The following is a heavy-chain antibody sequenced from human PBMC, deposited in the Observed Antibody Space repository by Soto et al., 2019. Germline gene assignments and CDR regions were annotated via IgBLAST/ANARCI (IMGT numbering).Heavy chain of an antibody. Sequence: QVQLVESGGGVVQPGRSLRLSCAASGFTFSSHGMHWVRQAPGKGLEWVAVISYDGTSKYYADSVKGRFTNSRDNPKNPLYLQMNSLRAEDTAVYYCAKGLGIVYYYYGMDVWGQGTTVTVSS. CDR3: AKGLGIVYYYYGMDV. D-gene: IGHD7-27*01. V-gene: IGHV3-30*18. J-gene: IGHJ6*02. CDR1: GFTFSSHG. CDR2: ISYDGTSK.